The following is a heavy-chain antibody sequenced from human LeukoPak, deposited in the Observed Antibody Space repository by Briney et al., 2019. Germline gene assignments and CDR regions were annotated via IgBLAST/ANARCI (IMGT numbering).Heavy chain of an antibody. CDR2: ISSSSSYT. CDR3: ARGGEGYDTSGYYPFDY. V-gene: IGHV3-11*06. Sequence: GGSLRLSCAASGFTFSDYYMSWTRQAPGKGLEWLSYISSSSSYTNYADSVKGRLTISRGNAKNSLYLQMNSLRAEDTAVYYCARGGEGYDTSGYYPFDYRGHGTLVTVSS. D-gene: IGHD3-22*01. J-gene: IGHJ4*01. CDR1: GFTFSDYY.